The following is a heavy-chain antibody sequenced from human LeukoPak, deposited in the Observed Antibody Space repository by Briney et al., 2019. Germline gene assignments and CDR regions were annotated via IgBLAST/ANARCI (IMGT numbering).Heavy chain of an antibody. V-gene: IGHV4-34*01. CDR2: INHSGST. CDR3: ARSGYAYSTGDY. Sequence: SETLSLTCAVYGGSFSGYYWSWIRQPPGKGLEWIGEINHSGSTNYNPSLKSRVTISVDTSKNQFSLKLSSVTPADTAVYYCARSGYAYSTGDYWGQGTLVTVSS. D-gene: IGHD5-12*01. CDR1: GGSFSGYY. J-gene: IGHJ4*02.